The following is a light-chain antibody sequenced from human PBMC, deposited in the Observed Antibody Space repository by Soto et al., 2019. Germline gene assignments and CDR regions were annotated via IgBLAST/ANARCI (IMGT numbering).Light chain of an antibody. CDR3: AAWDDSLSGPV. CDR2: RNN. J-gene: IGLJ2*01. CDR1: SSNIGSNY. Sequence: SVLTQPPSASGTPGQRVTISCSGSSSNIGSNYVYWYQQLPGTAPKLLIYRNNQRPSGVPDRFSGSKSGTSASLAISGLRSEDDADYYCAAWDDSLSGPVFGGGTKLTVL. V-gene: IGLV1-47*01.